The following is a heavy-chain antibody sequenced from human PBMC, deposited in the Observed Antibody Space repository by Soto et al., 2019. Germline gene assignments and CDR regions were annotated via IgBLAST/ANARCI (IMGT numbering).Heavy chain of an antibody. Sequence: ASVKVSCKASGYTFTTYYMHWLRQAPEQGLEWMGIINASGGRTSYAQKCEGRMTMTRDRSPSTFSMELSRLRYEETDVYYCARDLHYYYGSGSYYNKPIWFGLWGQGTLVTVSS. CDR3: ARDLHYYYGSGSYYNKPIWFGL. D-gene: IGHD3-10*01. J-gene: IGHJ5*02. CDR2: INASGGRT. V-gene: IGHV1-46*01. CDR1: GYTFTTYY.